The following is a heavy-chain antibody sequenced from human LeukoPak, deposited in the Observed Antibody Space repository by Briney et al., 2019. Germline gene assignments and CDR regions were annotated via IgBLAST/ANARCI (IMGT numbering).Heavy chain of an antibody. CDR3: AKNTDYDILTGYPWRY. CDR1: GFTFSSYG. J-gene: IGHJ4*02. V-gene: IGHV3-23*01. Sequence: PGGSLRLSCAASGFTFSSYGMSWVRQAPGKGLEWVSAISGSGGSTYYADSVKGRFTISRDNSKNTLYLQMNSLRAEDTAVYYCAKNTDYDILTGYPWRYWGQGTLVTVSS. D-gene: IGHD3-9*01. CDR2: ISGSGGST.